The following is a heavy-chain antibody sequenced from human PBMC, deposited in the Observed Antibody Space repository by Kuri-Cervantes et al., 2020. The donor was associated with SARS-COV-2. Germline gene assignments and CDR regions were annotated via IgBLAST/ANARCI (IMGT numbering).Heavy chain of an antibody. V-gene: IGHV4-38-2*02. Sequence: SETLSLTCSVSGDSISTGYYWNWIRQSPEKGLEWIGSVHHSGSTYYNPSLKSRVTRSVDTSKNQFSLKLSSVTAADTAVYYCARQFYYDFWSGNYFDYWGQGTLVTDSS. CDR1: GDSISTGYY. D-gene: IGHD3-3*01. CDR3: ARQFYYDFWSGNYFDY. J-gene: IGHJ4*02. CDR2: VHHSGST.